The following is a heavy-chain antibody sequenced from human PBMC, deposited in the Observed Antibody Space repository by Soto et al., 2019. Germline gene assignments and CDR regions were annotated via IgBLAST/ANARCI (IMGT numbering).Heavy chain of an antibody. CDR2: IYYSGST. J-gene: IGHJ5*02. V-gene: IGHV4-59*01. D-gene: IGHD3-10*01. CDR1: GGSFSSYY. Sequence: SETLSLTCTVSGGSFSSYYWSWIRQPPGKGLEWIGYIYYSGSTNYNPSLESRVTISVDTSKNQFSLKLSSVTAADTAVDYCARDVKYYYGSGSPNKRAINCFDPWGQGTLVTVSS. CDR3: ARDVKYYYGSGSPNKRAINCFDP.